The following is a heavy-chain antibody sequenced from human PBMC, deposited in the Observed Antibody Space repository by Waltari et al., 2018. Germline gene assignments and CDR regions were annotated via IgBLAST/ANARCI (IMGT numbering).Heavy chain of an antibody. D-gene: IGHD6-19*01. CDR3: AKDEHYSNDWYGGIDS. CDR2: IYYSGST. CDR1: GGSISSSGHY. V-gene: IGHV4-39*07. J-gene: IGHJ4*02. Sequence: QLQLQESGPGLVKTSETLTLNCNVSGGSISSSGHYWGWIRQSPGKGVEWIGNIYYSGSTNYNPSLKSRVTISVETSKNQFSLKLSSVTAADTAVYYCAKDEHYSNDWYGGIDSWGQGVLVTVSS.